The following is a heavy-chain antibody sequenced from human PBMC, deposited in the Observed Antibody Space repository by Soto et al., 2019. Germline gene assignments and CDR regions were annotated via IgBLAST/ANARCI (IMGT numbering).Heavy chain of an antibody. V-gene: IGHV3-74*01. J-gene: IGHJ4*02. Sequence: EVQLVESGGGLVQPGGSLRLSCAATGITFNSYWMQWVRQAAGKGLEWASRIDGDEDRTTNYADSVKGRFTISRDNVKNTLYLQMNSLRAEVTAVYYCVRDSHGDYWGQGTLVTVSS. CDR3: VRDSHGDY. CDR2: IDGDEDRTT. CDR1: GITFNSYW.